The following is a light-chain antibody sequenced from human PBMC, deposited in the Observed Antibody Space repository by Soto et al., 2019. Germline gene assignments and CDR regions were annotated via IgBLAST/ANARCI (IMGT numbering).Light chain of an antibody. CDR1: SSTIGSNY. CDR2: GNN. CDR3: ASWYGSVSGRV. J-gene: IGLJ3*02. Sequence: QSVLTQPPSASGTPGQRVTISCSGSSSTIGSNYIYWYQQLPGTAPKLLIYGNNQRPSGVPDRFSGSKSGTSGSLAISGLRSEDEADYYCASWYGSVSGRVFGGGTKLTVL. V-gene: IGLV1-47*01.